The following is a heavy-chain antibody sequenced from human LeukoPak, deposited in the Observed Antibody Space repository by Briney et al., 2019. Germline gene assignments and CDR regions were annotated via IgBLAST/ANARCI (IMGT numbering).Heavy chain of an antibody. D-gene: IGHD6-13*01. J-gene: IGHJ4*02. Sequence: PGGSLRLSCGASGFTFSNYAMSWVRQAPGKGLGWVSAIGGSGGNTYYADSVKGRFTISRDNSKNTLYLQMNSLRAEDTAVYYCAKGWQQLVFSDYWGQGTLVTVSS. CDR2: IGGSGGNT. CDR1: GFTFSNYA. V-gene: IGHV3-23*01. CDR3: AKGWQQLVFSDY.